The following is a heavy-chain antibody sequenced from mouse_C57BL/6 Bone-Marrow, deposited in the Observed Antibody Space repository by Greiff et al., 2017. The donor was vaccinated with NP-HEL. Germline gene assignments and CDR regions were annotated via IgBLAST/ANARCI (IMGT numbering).Heavy chain of an antibody. CDR3: ALGIRGFAY. V-gene: IGHV1-82*01. J-gene: IGHJ3*01. D-gene: IGHD4-1*01. CDR2: IYPGDGDT. CDR1: GYAFSSSW. Sequence: QVQLQQSGPELVKPGASVKISCKASGYAFSSSWMNWVKQRPGKGLEWIGRIYPGDGDTNYNGKFKGKATLTADKSSSTAYMQLSSLTSEDSAVYFCALGIRGFAYWGQGTLVTVSA.